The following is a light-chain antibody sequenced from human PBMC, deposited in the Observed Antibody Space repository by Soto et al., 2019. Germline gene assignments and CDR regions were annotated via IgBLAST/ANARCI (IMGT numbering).Light chain of an antibody. Sequence: QSALTQPASVSGSPGQSITISCTGTSSDVGGYSYVSWYQQHPGTAPKLMIYEVSNRPSGVSNRFSGSKSVSTASLTISGLQADDEAGYSCSSFSSSSTLVVFGGGTKLTVL. CDR2: EVS. V-gene: IGLV2-14*01. J-gene: IGLJ2*01. CDR1: SSDVGGYSY. CDR3: SSFSSSSTLVV.